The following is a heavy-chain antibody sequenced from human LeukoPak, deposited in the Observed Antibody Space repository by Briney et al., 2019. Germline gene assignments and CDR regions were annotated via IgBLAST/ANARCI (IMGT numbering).Heavy chain of an antibody. CDR2: INPADGYT. CDR1: GYRFTNYW. Sequence: GESLKISCKASGYRFTNYWIGWVRQMPGKGLEWMGIINPADGYTRYGPSFQGQVTISADTSIFTAYLQWSSLKASDTAIYYCARPHDTGVGASGSGWSYFDFWGQGTLITVSS. D-gene: IGHD6-19*01. V-gene: IGHV5-51*01. J-gene: IGHJ4*02. CDR3: ARPHDTGVGASGSGWSYFDF.